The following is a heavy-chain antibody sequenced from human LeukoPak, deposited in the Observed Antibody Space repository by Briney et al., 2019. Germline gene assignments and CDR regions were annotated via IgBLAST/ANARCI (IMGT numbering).Heavy chain of an antibody. D-gene: IGHD3-22*01. J-gene: IGHJ5*02. CDR2: IIPIFGTA. CDR1: GGTFSSYA. V-gene: IGHV1-69*05. Sequence: GASVKVSCKASGGTFSSYAIGWVRQAPGQGLEWMGGIIPIFGTANYAQKFQGRVTITTDESTSTACMELSSLRSEDTAVYYCARSSGYYYLNWFDPWGQGTLVTVSS. CDR3: ARSSGYYYLNWFDP.